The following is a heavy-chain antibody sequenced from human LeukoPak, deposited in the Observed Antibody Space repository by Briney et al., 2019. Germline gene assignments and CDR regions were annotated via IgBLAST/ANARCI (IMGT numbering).Heavy chain of an antibody. J-gene: IGHJ4*02. D-gene: IGHD3-22*01. CDR1: GFTFSKYA. CDR2: ISGSGDST. CDR3: AKVPYSGFYDSSGYYYYFDY. V-gene: IGHV3-23*01. Sequence: GGSLRLSCAASGFTFSKYAVSWVRQAPGKGLEWVSSISGSGDSTYYADSVKGRFTISRDNSKNTLFLQMSSLRADDTAVYYCAKVPYSGFYDSSGYYYYFDYWGQGTLVTVSS.